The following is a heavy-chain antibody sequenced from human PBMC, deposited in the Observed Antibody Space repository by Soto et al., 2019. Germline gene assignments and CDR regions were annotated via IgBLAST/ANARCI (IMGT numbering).Heavy chain of an antibody. CDR3: ARFWSASLDY. J-gene: IGHJ4*02. Sequence: QVQLVQSGTEVKKPEASVKVSCEAIGYTFTSYGIVWVRQAPGQGLEWMGWISPHTGNTNYAQWLQGRITMATDTSTSTAYMELRSLRSDDTAVYYCARFWSASLDYWGQGTLVTVSS. D-gene: IGHD3-3*01. V-gene: IGHV1-18*01. CDR1: GYTFTSYG. CDR2: ISPHTGNT.